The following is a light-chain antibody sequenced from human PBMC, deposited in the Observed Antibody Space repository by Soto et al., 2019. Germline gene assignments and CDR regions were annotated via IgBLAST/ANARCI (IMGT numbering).Light chain of an antibody. J-gene: IGKJ1*01. V-gene: IGKV3-15*01. CDR1: QSVSSN. Sequence: IVVTPSPGTLSGSPGERATLSCRASQSVSSNFAWYQQKPGQAPRLLIYGASTRATGIPARFSGSGSGTEFTLTISSLQSEDFAVYYCQQYNNWPPTFGQGTKVDIK. CDR2: GAS. CDR3: QQYNNWPPT.